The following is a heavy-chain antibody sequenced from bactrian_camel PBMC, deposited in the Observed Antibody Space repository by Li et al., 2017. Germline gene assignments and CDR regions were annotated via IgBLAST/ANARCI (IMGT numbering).Heavy chain of an antibody. D-gene: IGHD3*01. CDR2: IYGDGSNT. V-gene: IGHV3S6*01. J-gene: IGHJ7*01. CDR1: GGTFSRYV. Sequence: HVQLVESGGGLVQPGGSLRLSCKVSGGTFSRYVMDWVRQASGKGLEWVSGIYGDGSNTHYGDSVKGRFTISRDNAKNTLYLQMNSLKPEDTAVYYCAAAAYDCNLGACACGVDGNEYWGKGTQVTVS.